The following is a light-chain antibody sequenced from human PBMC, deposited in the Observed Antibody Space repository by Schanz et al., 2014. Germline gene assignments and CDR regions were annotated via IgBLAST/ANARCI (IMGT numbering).Light chain of an antibody. Sequence: DIQMTQSPSTLSASVGDRVTLTCRASQSISTWLAWYQQKPGKAPKVLIYDASNLESGVPSRFSGSGSGTEFTLTISSLQPDDFATYYCQQYKNYWGFGQGTKVEIK. J-gene: IGKJ1*01. V-gene: IGKV1-5*01. CDR2: DAS. CDR3: QQYKNYWG. CDR1: QSISTW.